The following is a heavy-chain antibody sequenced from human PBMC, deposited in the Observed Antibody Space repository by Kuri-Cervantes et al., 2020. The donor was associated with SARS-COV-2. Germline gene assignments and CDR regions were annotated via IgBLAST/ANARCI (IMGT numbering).Heavy chain of an antibody. Sequence: GESLKISCKGSGYSFTSYWISWVRQMPGKGLEWMGRIDPSDSYTNYSPSFQGHATISADKSISTAYLQWSSLKASDTAMYYCARRVGYYFDYWGQGTLVTVSS. D-gene: IGHD2-15*01. CDR2: IDPSDSYT. J-gene: IGHJ4*02. V-gene: IGHV5-10-1*01. CDR1: GYSFTSYW. CDR3: ARRVGYYFDY.